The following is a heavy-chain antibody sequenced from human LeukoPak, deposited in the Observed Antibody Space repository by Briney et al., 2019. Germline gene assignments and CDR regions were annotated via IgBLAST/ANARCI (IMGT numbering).Heavy chain of an antibody. D-gene: IGHD3-3*01. V-gene: IGHV3-74*01. CDR3: ARDEDWSGYYGAFDI. Sequence: GGSLRFSCAASGFTFSIYWMHWVRQAPGKGLVWVSRINSDGSSTSYADSVKGRFTISRDNAKNTLYLQMNSLRAEVTAVYYCARDEDWSGYYGAFDIWGQGTMVTVSS. CDR2: INSDGSST. CDR1: GFTFSIYW. J-gene: IGHJ3*02.